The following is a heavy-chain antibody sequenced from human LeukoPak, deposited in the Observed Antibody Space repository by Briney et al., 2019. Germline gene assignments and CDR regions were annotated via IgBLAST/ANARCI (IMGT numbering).Heavy chain of an antibody. D-gene: IGHD6-19*01. CDR3: AREPITVAHRFDP. J-gene: IGHJ5*02. CDR2: IGSSGSTI. Sequence: GGSLRLSCAASGFTFSTYEMNWVSQTPGKGLEWVSCIGSSGSTIYYADSVKGRFTISRDNGKNSLYLHMNSLRAEDTAVYYCAREPITVAHRFDPWGQGTLVTVSS. CDR1: GFTFSTYE. V-gene: IGHV3-48*03.